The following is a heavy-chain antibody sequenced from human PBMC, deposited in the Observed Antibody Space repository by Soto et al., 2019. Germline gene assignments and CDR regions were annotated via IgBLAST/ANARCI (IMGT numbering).Heavy chain of an antibody. CDR2: IIPIFGTA. D-gene: IGHD3-16*02. CDR3: ARDLPLQPTTNWFDP. CDR1: GGTFSSYS. Sequence: EASVKVSCKASGGTFSSYSISWVRHAPGQGLEWMGGIIPIFGTANYAQKFQGRVTITADESTSTAYMELSSLRSEDTAVYYCARDLPLQPTTNWFDPWGQGTLVTVSS. V-gene: IGHV1-69*13. J-gene: IGHJ5*02.